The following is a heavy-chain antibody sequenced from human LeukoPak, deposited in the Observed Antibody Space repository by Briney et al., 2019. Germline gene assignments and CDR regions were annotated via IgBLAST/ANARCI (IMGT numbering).Heavy chain of an antibody. CDR1: GYTFTGYY. V-gene: IGHV1-2*02. D-gene: IGHD3-22*01. J-gene: IGHJ3*02. CDR3: ARGYYYDSSGYYSAFDI. Sequence: GASVKVSCKASGYTFTGYYMHWVRQAPGQGREWMGWINPNSGGTNYAQKFQGRVTMTRDTSISTAYMELSRLRSDDTAVYYCARGYYYDSSGYYSAFDIWGQGTMVTVSS. CDR2: INPNSGGT.